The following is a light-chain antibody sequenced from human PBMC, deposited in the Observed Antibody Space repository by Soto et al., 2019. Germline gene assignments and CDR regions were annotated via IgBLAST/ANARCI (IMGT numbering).Light chain of an antibody. CDR2: DVS. CDR3: SSYTSSSTXHV. Sequence: QSALTQPASVSGSPGQSITISCTGTSSDVGGYNYVSWYQQHPGKAPKLMIYDVSNRPSGVSNRFSGSKSGNTASLTISGLQAEDEADYYCSSYTSSSTXHVXXXGTKVXXL. V-gene: IGLV2-14*01. J-gene: IGLJ1*01. CDR1: SSDVGGYNY.